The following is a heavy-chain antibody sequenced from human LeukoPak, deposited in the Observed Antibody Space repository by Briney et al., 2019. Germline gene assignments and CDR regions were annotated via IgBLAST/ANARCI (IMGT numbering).Heavy chain of an antibody. D-gene: IGHD3-10*01. CDR1: GGSISRNSYY. J-gene: IGHJ5*02. V-gene: IGHV4-39*07. Sequence: PSETLSLTCTVSGGSISRNSYYWAWIRQPPGKGLVWIGSIYYSGSTSYNPSLKSRVTISVDTSKNQFSLKLSSVTAADTAVYYCARDGFYYASGSYYHNWFDPWGRGTLVTVSS. CDR2: IYYSGST. CDR3: ARDGFYYASGSYYHNWFDP.